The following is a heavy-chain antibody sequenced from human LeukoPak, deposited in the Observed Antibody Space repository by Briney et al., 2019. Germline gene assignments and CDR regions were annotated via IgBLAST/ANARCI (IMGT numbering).Heavy chain of an antibody. J-gene: IGHJ4*02. V-gene: IGHV1-2*02. Sequence: ASVKVSCKASGYTFTGYYMHWVRQAPGQGLEWMGWINPNSGGTNYAQKFQGRVTMTRDTSISTAYMDLSRLRSDDTAVYYCARGYCSSTSCPQNYWGQGTLVTVSS. CDR2: INPNSGGT. CDR3: ARGYCSSTSCPQNY. D-gene: IGHD2-2*01. CDR1: GYTFTGYY.